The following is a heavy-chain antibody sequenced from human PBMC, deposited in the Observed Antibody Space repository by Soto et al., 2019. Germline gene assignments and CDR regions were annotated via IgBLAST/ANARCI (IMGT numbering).Heavy chain of an antibody. CDR3: ARDSYGSGSYLSLDY. D-gene: IGHD3-10*01. J-gene: IGHJ4*02. CDR2: IHYSGST. V-gene: IGHV4-31*03. Sequence: QVQLQESGPGLVKPSQTLSLTCTVSGGSISSGGYYWSWIRQHPGKGLEWIGYIHYSGSTYYNPSLTSRVTISVDTSKNPFSLQLSSVTAADTAVYYCARDSYGSGSYLSLDYWGQGTLVTVSS. CDR1: GGSISSGGYY.